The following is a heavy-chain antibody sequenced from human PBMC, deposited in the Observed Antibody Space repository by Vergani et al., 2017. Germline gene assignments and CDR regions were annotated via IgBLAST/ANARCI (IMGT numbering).Heavy chain of an antibody. V-gene: IGHV1-46*01. CDR1: GYTFTSYY. Sequence: QVQLVQSGAEVKKPGASVKVSCKASGYTFTSYYMHWVRQAPGQGLEWMGIINPSGGSTSYAQKFQGRVTMTRDTSTSTVYMELSSLRSDDTAVYYCARGYYDSSGYYFAEYFQHWGQGTLVTVSS. CDR2: INPSGGST. J-gene: IGHJ1*01. CDR3: ARGYYDSSGYYFAEYFQH. D-gene: IGHD3-22*01.